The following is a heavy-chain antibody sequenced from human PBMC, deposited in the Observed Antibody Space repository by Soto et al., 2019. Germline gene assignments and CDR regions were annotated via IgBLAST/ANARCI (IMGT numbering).Heavy chain of an antibody. V-gene: IGHV4-38-2*01. J-gene: IGHJ3*02. CDR3: ARMMGGQWLPKAAFDI. D-gene: IGHD6-19*01. CDR1: GNSISSGHH. Sequence: SETLSLTCAVSGNSISSGHHWGWIRQSPEKGLEWIGRIFDRGTTHYNPSLESRVTISWDTSKNQFSLKLNSVTAADTAMYYCARMMGGQWLPKAAFDIWGQGTMVTVSS. CDR2: IFDRGTT.